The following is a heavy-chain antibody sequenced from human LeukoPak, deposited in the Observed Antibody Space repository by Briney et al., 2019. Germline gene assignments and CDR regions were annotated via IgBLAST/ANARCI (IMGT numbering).Heavy chain of an antibody. V-gene: IGHV3-7*01. D-gene: IGHD5-18*01. CDR1: GFTCSSYW. CDR3: ARGRRGYSYGLFDY. J-gene: IGHJ4*02. CDR2: IKQDGSEK. Sequence: PGGSLRLSGAASGFTCSSYWMSWVRQAPGKGLEWVANIKQDGSEKYYVDSVKGRFTISRDNAKNSLYLQMNSLRAEDTAVYYCARGRRGYSYGLFDYWGQGTLVTVSS.